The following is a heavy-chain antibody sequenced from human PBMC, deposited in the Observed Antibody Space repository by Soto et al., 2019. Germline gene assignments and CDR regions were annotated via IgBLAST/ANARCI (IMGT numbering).Heavy chain of an antibody. V-gene: IGHV3-23*01. CDR3: VRGVRLHFDL. CDR1: GFTLSTYA. Sequence: EVQLLESGGGLVQPGGSLRLSCGVSGFTLSTYAMSWVRQAPGKGLEWVSAISGSGNKTFYADSVKGRFTISRDNSKNTLDLHMCSLRDEDTAVDYCVRGVRLHFDLWGQGTLVTVSS. J-gene: IGHJ4*02. CDR2: ISGSGNKT.